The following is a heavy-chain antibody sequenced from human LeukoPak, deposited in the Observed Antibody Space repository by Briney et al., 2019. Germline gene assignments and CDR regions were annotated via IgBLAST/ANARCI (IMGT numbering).Heavy chain of an antibody. CDR3: LRDLNWSLDQ. Sequence: GGSLRLSCAASGLTFSGYDMHWVRQAPGKGPEWVAVMSYGGQNERYADSVKGRFTVSRDNPKNTVYLEMNSLRAEDTAVYYCLRDLNWSLDQWGQGTLVTVSS. CDR1: GLTFSGYD. J-gene: IGHJ4*02. D-gene: IGHD1-20*01. V-gene: IGHV3-30*03. CDR2: MSYGGQNE.